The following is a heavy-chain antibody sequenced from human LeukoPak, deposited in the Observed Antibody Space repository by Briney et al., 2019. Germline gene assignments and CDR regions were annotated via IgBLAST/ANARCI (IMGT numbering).Heavy chain of an antibody. D-gene: IGHD6-19*01. CDR2: IKQDGSEK. CDR1: GFTLSSYW. V-gene: IGHV3-7*01. CDR3: ARDMTVAGTGDY. Sequence: GGSLRLSCAASGFTLSSYWMSWVRQARGKGGEWVANIKQDGSEKYYVDSVKGRFTISRENDKNSLYLQMNSLRGEDTAVYYCARDMTVAGTGDYWGQGTLVTVSS. J-gene: IGHJ4*02.